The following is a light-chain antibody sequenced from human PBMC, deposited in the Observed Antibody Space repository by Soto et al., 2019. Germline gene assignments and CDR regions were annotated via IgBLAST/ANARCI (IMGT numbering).Light chain of an antibody. V-gene: IGKV3-15*01. CDR2: GAS. Sequence: EIVMTQSPATVSVSPGERVTLSCRASQSVSSNLAWYQQKPGQALRLLIYGASTRATDIPVRFSGSGSGTEFTLPISSLQAEDFAVYYCQQYNDWPRTFGQGTKVEIK. CDR1: QSVSSN. CDR3: QQYNDWPRT. J-gene: IGKJ1*01.